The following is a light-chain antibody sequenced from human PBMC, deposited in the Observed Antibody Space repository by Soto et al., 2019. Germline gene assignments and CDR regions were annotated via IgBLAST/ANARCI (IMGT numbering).Light chain of an antibody. J-gene: IGKJ1*01. CDR3: QQYQNLWT. Sequence: TQSPATLSVSPGERATLSFRASQTIYSNVAWYQQRPGQAPRLLIYRASARATGIPARFSGSGSGTEFTLTIGSLQSEDSAVYYCQQYQNLWTFGQGTKVDIK. CDR2: RAS. CDR1: QTIYSN. V-gene: IGKV3-15*01.